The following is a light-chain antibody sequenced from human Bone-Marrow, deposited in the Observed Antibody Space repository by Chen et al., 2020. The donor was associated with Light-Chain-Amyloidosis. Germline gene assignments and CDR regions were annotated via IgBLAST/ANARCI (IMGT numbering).Light chain of an antibody. V-gene: IGKV4-1*01. J-gene: IGKJ1*01. Sequence: IVMTQSPDSLAVSLGERATINCKSSRSVLHSPNNKNYLSWYQQKPGKPPKLLISWASTREAGVPDRVSGSGSGTDFTLTINSLLAEDVAVYYCQQVLTNLGTFGQGTKVEIK. CDR3: QQVLTNLGT. CDR2: WAS. CDR1: RSVLHSPNNKNY.